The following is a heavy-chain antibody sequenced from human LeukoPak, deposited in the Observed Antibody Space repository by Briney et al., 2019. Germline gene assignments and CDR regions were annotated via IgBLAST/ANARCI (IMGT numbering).Heavy chain of an antibody. V-gene: IGHV4-4*07. Sequence: SETLSLTCTVSGGSISSYYWSWIRQPAGKGPEWIGRIYTSGSTNYNPSLKRRVTMSVDTSKNHFSLKLSSVTAADTAVYYCARGRKYTSGYRVTELGSGYSDYWGQGTLVTVSS. CDR3: ARGRKYTSGYRVTELGSGYSDY. D-gene: IGHD5-18*01. J-gene: IGHJ4*02. CDR2: IYTSGST. CDR1: GGSISSYY.